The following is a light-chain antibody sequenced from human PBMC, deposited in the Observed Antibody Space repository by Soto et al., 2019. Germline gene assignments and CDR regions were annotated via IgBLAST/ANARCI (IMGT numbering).Light chain of an antibody. Sequence: AIRMTQSPSSLSASAGDRVTITCRASQGISSYLAWYQQKPGKAPKLLIYAASTLQSGVPSRFSGSGSGTDFNFTISCLQSEDFATYYCQQYYCYPRTFGQGTKVDIK. V-gene: IGKV1-8*01. CDR1: QGISSY. J-gene: IGKJ1*01. CDR2: AAS. CDR3: QQYYCYPRT.